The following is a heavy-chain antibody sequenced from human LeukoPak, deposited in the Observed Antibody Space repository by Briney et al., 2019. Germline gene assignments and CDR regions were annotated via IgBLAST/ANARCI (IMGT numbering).Heavy chain of an antibody. J-gene: IGHJ4*02. V-gene: IGHV1-2*02. CDR2: INPNSGGT. D-gene: IGHD3-16*01. CDR1: GYTFTGYY. CDR3: ARVTNYDYVWGSYSDY. Sequence: GASVKVSCKASGYTFTGYYMHWLRQAPGQGLEWMGWINPNSGGTNYAQKFQGRVTMTRDTSISTAYMELSRLRSDDTAVYYCARVTNYDYVWGSYSDYWGQGTLVTVSS.